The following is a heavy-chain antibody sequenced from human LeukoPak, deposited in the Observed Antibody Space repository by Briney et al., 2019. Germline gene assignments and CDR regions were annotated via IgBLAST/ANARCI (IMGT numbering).Heavy chain of an antibody. CDR2: INHSGST. J-gene: IGHJ4*02. Sequence: PSETLSLTCAVYGGSFSGCYWSWIRQPPGKGLEWIGEINHSGSTNYNPSLKSRVTISVDTSKNQFSLKLSSVTAADTAVYYCASRMGSGFDYWGRGTVVSVSS. CDR3: ASRMGSGFDY. D-gene: IGHD6-19*01. CDR1: GGSFSGCY. V-gene: IGHV4-34*01.